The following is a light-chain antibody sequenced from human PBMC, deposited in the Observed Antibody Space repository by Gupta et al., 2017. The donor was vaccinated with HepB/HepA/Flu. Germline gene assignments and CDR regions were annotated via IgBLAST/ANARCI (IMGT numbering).Light chain of an antibody. CDR2: EVR. CDR1: SNDVGSYNL. CDR3: SSYAGSSTAF. Sequence: QPALPHPASPPGSPPQSPTISCTGTSNDVGSYNLVSWYQQHPGRAPKLIIYEVRRRPSGVSDRFSGSKSGNTASLTISGLQAEDEADYYCSSYAGSSTAFFGGGTKLTVL. J-gene: IGLJ2*01. V-gene: IGLV2-23*02.